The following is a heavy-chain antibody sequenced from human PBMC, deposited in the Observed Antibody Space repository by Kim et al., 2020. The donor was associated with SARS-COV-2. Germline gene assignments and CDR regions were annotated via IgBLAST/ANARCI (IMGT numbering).Heavy chain of an antibody. Sequence: GGSLRLSCAASGFTFSSYSMNWVRQAPGKGLEWVSSISSSSSYIYYADSVKGRFTISRDNAKNSLYLQMNSLRAEDTAVYYCARELLWFGDLYYYYGMDVWGQGTTVTVSS. CDR2: ISSSSSYI. J-gene: IGHJ6*01. CDR3: ARELLWFGDLYYYYGMDV. CDR1: GFTFSSYS. V-gene: IGHV3-21*01. D-gene: IGHD3-10*01.